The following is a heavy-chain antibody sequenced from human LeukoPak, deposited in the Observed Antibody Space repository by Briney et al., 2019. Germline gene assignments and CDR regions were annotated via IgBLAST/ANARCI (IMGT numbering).Heavy chain of an antibody. D-gene: IGHD3-16*01. J-gene: IGHJ4*02. CDR3: AREVRGDYFDF. Sequence: PGGSLRLSCAASGFTFSSYAMHWVRQAPGKGLEWVSVIYAGGTTFYADSVKGRFTISRDNSKNTLYLQMNSLRADDTAVYYCAREVRGDYFDFWGQGTLVTVSS. V-gene: IGHV3-53*01. CDR1: GFTFSSYA. CDR2: IYAGGTT.